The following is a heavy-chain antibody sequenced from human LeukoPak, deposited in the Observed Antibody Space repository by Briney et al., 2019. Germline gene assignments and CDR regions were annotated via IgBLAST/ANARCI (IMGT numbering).Heavy chain of an antibody. V-gene: IGHV4-34*01. D-gene: IGHD6-19*01. CDR3: ARGEDSSGWFVY. CDR1: GGSFSGYY. Sequence: SETLSLTCAVYGGSFSGYYWSWIRQPPGKGLEWIGEINHSGSTNYNPSLKSRVTIPVDTSKNQFSLKLSSVTAADTAVYYCARGEDSSGWFVYWGQGTLVTVSS. J-gene: IGHJ4*02. CDR2: INHSGST.